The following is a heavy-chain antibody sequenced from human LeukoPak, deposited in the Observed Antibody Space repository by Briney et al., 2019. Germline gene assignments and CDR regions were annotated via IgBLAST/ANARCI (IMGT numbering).Heavy chain of an antibody. V-gene: IGHV1-69*13. CDR2: IIPIFGTA. Sequence: GASVKVSCKASGYSFTNYAMNWVRQAPGQGLEWMGGIIPIFGTANYAQKFQGRVTITADESTSTAYMELSSLRSEDTAVYYCARDTPLDYGDYIFDYWGQGTLVTVSS. CDR1: GYSFTNYA. J-gene: IGHJ4*02. CDR3: ARDTPLDYGDYIFDY. D-gene: IGHD4-17*01.